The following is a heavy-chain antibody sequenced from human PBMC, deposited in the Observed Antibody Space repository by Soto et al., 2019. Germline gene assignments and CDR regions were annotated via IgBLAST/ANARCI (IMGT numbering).Heavy chain of an antibody. V-gene: IGHV1-69*12. D-gene: IGHD5-12*01. J-gene: IGHJ4*02. CDR3: VSVVAIPGYPDN. CDR2: IVPIVDTS. CDR1: GGTFSSYA. Sequence: QVQLVQSGAEVRQPASSVKVSCKTSGGTFSSYAISWVRQSPGQGLEWMGGIVPIVDTSTYAQKFQGRVTITADESTLTVYMELSTLRSDDTAVYYCVSVVAIPGYPDNCGQGTLVTFAS.